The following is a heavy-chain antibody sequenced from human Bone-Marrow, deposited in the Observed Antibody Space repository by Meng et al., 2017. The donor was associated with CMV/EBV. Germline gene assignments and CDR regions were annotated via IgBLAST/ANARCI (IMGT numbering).Heavy chain of an antibody. J-gene: IGHJ5*02. CDR1: GFSLRTTGVG. V-gene: IGHV2-5*01. Sequence: SGPTLVKPTHTLTLTCTFSGFSLRTTGVGVGWIRQPPGKALEWLALIYWNNDKRYSPSLKSRFTITRDTSKNLVVLTMTNMDPVDTATYYCAHSYGIFGEVIRFDPGGQGTLVTVSS. CDR2: IYWNNDK. D-gene: IGHD3-3*01. CDR3: AHSYGIFGEVIRFDP.